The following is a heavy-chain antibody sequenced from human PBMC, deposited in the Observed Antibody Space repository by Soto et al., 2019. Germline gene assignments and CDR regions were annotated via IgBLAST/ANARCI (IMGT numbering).Heavy chain of an antibody. V-gene: IGHV1-69*01. CDR3: AGLGDVPPNSYDWTDRLNPDFDP. Sequence: QVQLVQSGAEVRKPGSSVKVSCKASGGTFSSHAISWVRQAPGQGLEWMGGISPMFGTANYAQKFQDRVTITAVESTNTAYMELISLRSEDTALYYCAGLGDVPPNSYDWTDRLNPDFDPWGQGTLVTVSS. CDR2: ISPMFGTA. J-gene: IGHJ5*02. CDR1: GGTFSSHA. D-gene: IGHD1-20*01.